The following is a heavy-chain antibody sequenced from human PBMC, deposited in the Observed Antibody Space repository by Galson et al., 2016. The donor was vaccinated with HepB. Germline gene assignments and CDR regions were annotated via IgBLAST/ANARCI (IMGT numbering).Heavy chain of an antibody. CDR2: ISGKLPLGRV. D-gene: IGHD3-16*01. J-gene: IGHJ4*02. CDR3: TRDWGSSWIDYFDY. CDR1: GFTFGDYA. V-gene: IGHV3-49*03. Sequence: SLRLSCAGSGFTFGDYAINWFRQAPGTGLEWLGFISGKLPLGRVEYAASVKGRFTFSRDDSKSIAYLQMDSLKTEDTGFYYCTRDWGSSWIDYFDYWGQGTLVTVSS.